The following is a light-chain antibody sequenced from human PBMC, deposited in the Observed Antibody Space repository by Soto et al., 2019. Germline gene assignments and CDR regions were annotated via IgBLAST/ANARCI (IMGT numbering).Light chain of an antibody. CDR1: QNTTNN. Sequence: DIQMTQSPSSLSASIGDRVTVTCQASQNTTNNLSWYQQKPGQAPNLLIYHASKWAKGVTSRFSGSGSGTDFTLTISRLEAEDFAVYYCQQYGSSPLTFGGGTKVDIK. J-gene: IGKJ4*01. CDR3: QQYGSSPLT. V-gene: IGKV1-33*01. CDR2: HAS.